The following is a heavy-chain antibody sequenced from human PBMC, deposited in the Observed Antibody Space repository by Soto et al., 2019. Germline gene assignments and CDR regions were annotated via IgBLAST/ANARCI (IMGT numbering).Heavy chain of an antibody. D-gene: IGHD1-1*01. Sequence: SVKVSCKASGGTFSSYAISCVRQAPGQGLEWMGGIIPIFGTANYAQKFQGRVTITADESTSTAYMELSSLRSEDTAVYYCARESGDWIAFDYWGQGTLVTVSS. CDR3: ARESGDWIAFDY. J-gene: IGHJ4*02. CDR1: GGTFSSYA. CDR2: IIPIFGTA. V-gene: IGHV1-69*13.